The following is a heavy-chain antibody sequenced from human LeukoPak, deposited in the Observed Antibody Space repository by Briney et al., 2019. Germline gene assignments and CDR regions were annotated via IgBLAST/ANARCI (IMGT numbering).Heavy chain of an antibody. D-gene: IGHD4-17*01. CDR1: GFTFNSHH. V-gene: IGHV3-48*04. CDR2: ISSSSSTI. CDR3: AKEHTTTESYYYYGMDV. J-gene: IGHJ6*02. Sequence: GGSLRLSCAASGFTFNSHHMNWVRQAPGKGLEWVSYISSSSSTIYYADSVKGRFTISRDNSKNSLYLQMNSLRTEDTALYYCAKEHTTTESYYYYGMDVWGQGTTVTVSS.